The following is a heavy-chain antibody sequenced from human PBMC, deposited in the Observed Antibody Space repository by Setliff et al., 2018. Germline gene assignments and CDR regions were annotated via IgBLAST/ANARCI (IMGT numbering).Heavy chain of an antibody. CDR3: TRHEDRNKCTSSSCYRENDAFDV. J-gene: IGHJ3*01. D-gene: IGHD2-2*01. CDR1: GYIFTNYW. CDR2: IYPGDSDT. Sequence: GDSLTLSCKASGYIFTNYWIGWVRQMPGKGLEWMGVIYPGDSDTRYSPSFQGQVTISADKSINTAYLQWSSLKASDTAIYYCTRHEDRNKCTSSSCYRENDAFDVWGQGAMVTVSS. V-gene: IGHV5-51*01.